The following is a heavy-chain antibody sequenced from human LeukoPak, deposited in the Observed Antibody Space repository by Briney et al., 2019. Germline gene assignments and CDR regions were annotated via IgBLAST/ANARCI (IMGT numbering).Heavy chain of an antibody. J-gene: IGHJ4*02. V-gene: IGHV4-39*07. CDR1: GRSISTSNYY. D-gene: IGHD5/OR15-5a*01. CDR3: ATLVSTRYYFDY. CDR2: IFYSGST. Sequence: SETLSLTCTVSGRSISTSNYYWGWIRHPPGKGLEWIGNIFYSGSTYYSPSLRSRVTISLDTSKNQFSLRLTSVTAADTAVYFCATLVSTRYYFDYWGQGTLVTVSS.